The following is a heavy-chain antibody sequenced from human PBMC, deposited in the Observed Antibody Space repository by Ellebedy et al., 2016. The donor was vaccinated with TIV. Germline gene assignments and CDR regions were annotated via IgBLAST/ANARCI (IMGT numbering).Heavy chain of an antibody. D-gene: IGHD2/OR15-2a*01. Sequence: GESLKISCKGSGYSFTTYWIGWVRQMPGKGLEWMGIIYPGDSDTRYNPSFQGRVTMSADKSNNTAYLQWSSLKASDTAVYYCARESIYYYGMDVWGQGTTVTVSS. CDR3: ARESIYYYGMDV. J-gene: IGHJ6*02. CDR1: GYSFTTYW. CDR2: IYPGDSDT. V-gene: IGHV5-51*01.